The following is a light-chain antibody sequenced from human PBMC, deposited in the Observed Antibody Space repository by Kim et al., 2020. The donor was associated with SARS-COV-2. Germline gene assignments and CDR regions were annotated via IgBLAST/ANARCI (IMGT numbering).Light chain of an antibody. Sequence: RATINRKSSQSVLFSSNNKDYLAWYQQKPGQPPKLLIYWASTRESGVPDRFSGSGSGTGFTLTISNLQAEDVAVYYCQQYYTTPYTFGQGTKLEI. CDR2: WAS. CDR3: QQYYTTPYT. J-gene: IGKJ2*01. V-gene: IGKV4-1*01. CDR1: QSVLFSSNNKDY.